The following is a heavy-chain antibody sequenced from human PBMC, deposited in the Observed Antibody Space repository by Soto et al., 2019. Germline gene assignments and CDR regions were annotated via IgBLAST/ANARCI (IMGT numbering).Heavy chain of an antibody. CDR2: IIAYNGNT. Sequence: ASVKVSCKASGYTFTSYGISWVRQAPGQGLEWMGWIIAYNGNTNYAQKLQGRVTMTTDTSTSTAYMELRSLRSDDTAVYYCARDGITIFGVVIISHFDYWGPGTLVTVSS. V-gene: IGHV1-18*04. CDR1: GYTFTSYG. CDR3: ARDGITIFGVVIISHFDY. D-gene: IGHD3-3*01. J-gene: IGHJ4*02.